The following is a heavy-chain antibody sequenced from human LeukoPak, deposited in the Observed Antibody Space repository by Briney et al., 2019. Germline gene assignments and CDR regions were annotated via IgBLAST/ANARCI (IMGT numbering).Heavy chain of an antibody. Sequence: GGSLRLSCAASGFTVSSSYMSWVRQAPGKGLEWVSVIYSGGSTYYADSVKGRFTISRDNSKNTLYLQMNSLRAEDTAVYYCASEYYYGSGSFSEGYWGQGTLVTVSS. V-gene: IGHV3-53*01. J-gene: IGHJ4*02. CDR2: IYSGGST. CDR1: GFTVSSSY. CDR3: ASEYYYGSGSFSEGY. D-gene: IGHD3-10*01.